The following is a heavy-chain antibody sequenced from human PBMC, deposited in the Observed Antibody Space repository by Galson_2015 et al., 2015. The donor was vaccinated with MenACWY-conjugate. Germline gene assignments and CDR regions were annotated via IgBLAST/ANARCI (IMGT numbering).Heavy chain of an antibody. V-gene: IGHV3-64*02. D-gene: IGHD5-12*01. CDR1: GFTFSSYA. CDR3: AREGGYDREFDY. CDR2: ISSNGGST. J-gene: IGHJ4*02. Sequence: SLRLSCAASGFTFSSYAMHWVRQAPGKGLEYVSAISSNGGSTYYADSVRGRFTISRDNSKNTLYLQMGSLRAEDMAVYYCAREGGYDREFDYWGQGTLVTVSS.